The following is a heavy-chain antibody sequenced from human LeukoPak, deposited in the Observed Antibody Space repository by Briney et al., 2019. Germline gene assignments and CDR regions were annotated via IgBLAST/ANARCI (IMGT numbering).Heavy chain of an antibody. Sequence: GGSLRLSCAASGFIFSSYGMSWVRQAPGKGLEWVSAISGSGGSTYYADSVKGRFTISRDNSKNTLYLQMNSLRAEDTAVYYCAKSTMVRGVQPDYWGQGTLVTVSS. CDR3: AKSTMVRGVQPDY. D-gene: IGHD3-10*01. CDR2: ISGSGGST. J-gene: IGHJ4*02. CDR1: GFIFSSYG. V-gene: IGHV3-23*01.